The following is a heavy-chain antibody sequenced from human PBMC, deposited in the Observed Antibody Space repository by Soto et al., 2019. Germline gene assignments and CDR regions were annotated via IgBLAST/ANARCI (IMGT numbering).Heavy chain of an antibody. CDR2: ISGSGGST. V-gene: IGHV3-23*01. Sequence: GSLRLSCAEDGFTFSSYARSQVRQAPGQGLEWVSAISGSGGSTYYADSVKGRFTISRDNSKNTLYLQMNRLRAEDTAVYYCAKRYCYGHSLNLFDPWAQGTPVTAPQ. D-gene: IGHD2-15*01. J-gene: IGHJ5*02. CDR3: AKRYCYGHSLNLFDP. CDR1: GFTFSSYA.